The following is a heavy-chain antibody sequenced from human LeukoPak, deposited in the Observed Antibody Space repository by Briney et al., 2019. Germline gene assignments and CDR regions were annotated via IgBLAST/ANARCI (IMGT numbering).Heavy chain of an antibody. Sequence: GGSLRLSCTASGFTFGDYAMSWVRQAPGKGPEWVGFIRSKAYGGTTEYAASVKGRFTISRDDSKSIAYLQMNSLKTEDTAVYYCTRADYYDSSGYPTYQYYFDYWGQGTLVTVSS. CDR2: IRSKAYGGTT. V-gene: IGHV3-49*04. J-gene: IGHJ4*02. D-gene: IGHD3-22*01. CDR1: GFTFGDYA. CDR3: TRADYYDSSGYPTYQYYFDY.